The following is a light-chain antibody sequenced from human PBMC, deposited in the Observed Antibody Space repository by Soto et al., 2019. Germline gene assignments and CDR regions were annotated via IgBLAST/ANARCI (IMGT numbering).Light chain of an antibody. J-gene: IGKJ2*01. CDR3: QQRSNWPMYT. V-gene: IGKV3-11*01. Sequence: EIVLTQSPATLSLSPGERATLSCRASQSVSSYLAWYQQKPGQAPRLLIYDASNRATGIPARFSGSGSGTDFTLIISSLEPEDFAVYYCQQRSNWPMYTFGQGTKVEIK. CDR1: QSVSSY. CDR2: DAS.